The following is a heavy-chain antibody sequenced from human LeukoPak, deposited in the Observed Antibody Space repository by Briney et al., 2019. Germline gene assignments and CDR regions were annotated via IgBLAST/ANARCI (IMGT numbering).Heavy chain of an antibody. CDR1: GFTFSTYA. CDR3: ARAPRGSSWFLDY. D-gene: IGHD6-13*01. J-gene: IGHJ4*02. CDR2: ISTISTYL. Sequence: PGGSLRLSCAASGFTFSTYAMSWVRQAPGKGLEWVSSISTISTYLYYADSLKGRFTISRDNAKNSPYLQMNSLRAEDTAVYYCARAPRGSSWFLDYWGQGTLVTVSS. V-gene: IGHV3-21*01.